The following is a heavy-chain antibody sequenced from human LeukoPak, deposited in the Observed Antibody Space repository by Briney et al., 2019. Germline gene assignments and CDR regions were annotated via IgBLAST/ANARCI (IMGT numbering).Heavy chain of an antibody. D-gene: IGHD6-13*01. V-gene: IGHV1-2*06. CDR3: AREGTITTAAAGTHYYYGMDV. Sequence: ASVKVSCKASGYTFTGYYMHWVRQAPGQGLEWMGRINPNSGGTNYAQKFQGRVTMTRDTSISTAYMELSRLRSDDTAVYYCAREGTITTAAAGTHYYYGMDVWGQGTTVTVSS. CDR2: INPNSGGT. J-gene: IGHJ6*02. CDR1: GYTFTGYY.